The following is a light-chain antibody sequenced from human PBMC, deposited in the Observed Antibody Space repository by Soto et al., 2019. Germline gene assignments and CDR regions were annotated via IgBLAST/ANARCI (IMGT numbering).Light chain of an antibody. V-gene: IGLV1-40*01. CDR3: QSYDSRRNWV. Sequence: QSVLTQPPSVSGAPGQRVTISCTGSSSNIGAGYDVHWYQQLPGTAPKLLIYGNSNRPSGVPDRFSGSKSGTSASLAITGLQAEDEADYYCQSYDSRRNWVFGGGTKVTVL. CDR2: GNS. J-gene: IGLJ3*02. CDR1: SSNIGAGYD.